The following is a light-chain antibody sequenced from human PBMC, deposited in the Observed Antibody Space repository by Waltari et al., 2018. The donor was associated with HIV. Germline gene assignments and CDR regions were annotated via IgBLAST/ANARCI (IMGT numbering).Light chain of an antibody. CDR1: QSVSSSY. CDR2: GAS. CDR3: QQYGSSPGT. Sequence: EIVLTQSPGTLSLSPGERATLSCRASQSVSSSYLAWYQHKPGQPPRLLIYGASSRGTGIPDRFSGSGSGTDFTLTISRLEPEDFAVYYCQQYGSSPGTFGQETKLEIK. J-gene: IGKJ2*01. V-gene: IGKV3-20*01.